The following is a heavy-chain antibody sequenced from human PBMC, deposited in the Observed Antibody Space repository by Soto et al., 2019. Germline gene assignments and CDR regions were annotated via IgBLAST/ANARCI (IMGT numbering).Heavy chain of an antibody. Sequence: QLQLQESGSGLVKPSQTLSLTCAVSGGSISSGGYSWSWIRQPPGKGLEWIGYIYHSGSTYYNPSLQGRVTISVDRSKNQFSLKLSSVTAADTAVYYCARDRGTGDLDYWGQGTLVTVSS. CDR1: GGSISSGGYS. CDR2: IYHSGST. V-gene: IGHV4-30-2*01. J-gene: IGHJ4*02. D-gene: IGHD7-27*01. CDR3: ARDRGTGDLDY.